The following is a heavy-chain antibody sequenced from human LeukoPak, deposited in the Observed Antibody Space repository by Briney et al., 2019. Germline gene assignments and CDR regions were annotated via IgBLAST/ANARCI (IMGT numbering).Heavy chain of an antibody. CDR2: IYYSGST. Sequence: PSETLSLTCTASGGSISSYYWSWIRQPPGKGLEWIGYIYYSGSTNYNPSLKSRVTISVDTSKNQFSLKLSSVTAADTAVYYCARPSPTHDAFDIWGQGTMVTVSS. CDR3: ARPSPTHDAFDI. J-gene: IGHJ3*02. CDR1: GGSISSYY. V-gene: IGHV4-59*08. D-gene: IGHD4-17*01.